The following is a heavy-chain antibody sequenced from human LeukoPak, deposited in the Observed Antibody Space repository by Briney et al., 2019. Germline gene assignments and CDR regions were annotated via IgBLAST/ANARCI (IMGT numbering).Heavy chain of an antibody. CDR2: IYTSGST. V-gene: IGHV4-61*02. Sequence: SQTLSLTCTVSGVSISTGTDYWSWIRQPAGKGLEWIGRIYTSGSTNYNPSLKSRVTISVDTSKNQFSLKLSSVTAADTAVYYCARESLGPPYYFDYWGQGTLVTVSS. D-gene: IGHD1-26*01. CDR1: GVSISTGTDY. J-gene: IGHJ4*02. CDR3: ARESLGPPYYFDY.